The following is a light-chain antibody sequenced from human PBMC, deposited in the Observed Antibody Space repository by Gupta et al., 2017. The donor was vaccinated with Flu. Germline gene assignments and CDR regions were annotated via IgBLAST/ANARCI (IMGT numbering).Light chain of an antibody. CDR3: RSNAHRNNWI. J-gene: IGLJ2*01. CDR2: EVT. V-gene: IGLV2-8*01. Sequence: SALTQPPSASGSPGQSVTISCTGTSSDVGNYNFVSLYQQHPGKAPKLMVYEVTQRPSGVPDRGSGSKSGNTAFMTVSGLEAEDEADDVCRSNAHRNNWIVGGGNTMTV. CDR1: SSDVGNYNF.